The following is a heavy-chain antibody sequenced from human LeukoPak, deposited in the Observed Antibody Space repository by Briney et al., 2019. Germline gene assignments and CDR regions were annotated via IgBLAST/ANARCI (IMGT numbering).Heavy chain of an antibody. V-gene: IGHV1-8*01. Sequence: GASVKVSCKASGYTFTTHDINWVRQATGQGLEWMGWMNPNSGNTGYAQKFQGRVTMTRNTSISTAYMELSSLRSEDTAVYYCARGSRRQLPQGYWGQGTLVTVSS. J-gene: IGHJ4*02. D-gene: IGHD2-2*01. CDR2: MNPNSGNT. CDR3: ARGSRRQLPQGY. CDR1: GYTFTTHD.